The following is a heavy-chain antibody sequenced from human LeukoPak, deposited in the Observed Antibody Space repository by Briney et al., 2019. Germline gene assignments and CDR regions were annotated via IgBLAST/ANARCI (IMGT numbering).Heavy chain of an antibody. CDR3: AKCLSRFPCRDLDS. J-gene: IGHJ4*02. CDR1: GFSFSSYD. D-gene: IGHD3-16*01. CDR2: VSGSGSNT. V-gene: IGHV3-23*01. Sequence: GGSLRLSCAASGFSFSSYDLSWVRQAPGKGLEWVSSVSGSGSNTYYADFVKGRFTISRDNSKNTLYLQMNSLRDEDTAVYYCAKCLSRFPCRDLDSWGQGTQVTVSS.